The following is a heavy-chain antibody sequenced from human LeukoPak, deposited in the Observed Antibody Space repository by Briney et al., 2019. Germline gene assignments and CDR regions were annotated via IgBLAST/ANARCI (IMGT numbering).Heavy chain of an antibody. V-gene: IGHV1-2*02. D-gene: IGHD1-26*01. Sequence: ASVNVSCKASVYTFTGYYMHWVRQAPGQGLEWMGWINPNSGGKNYEQKFQVRVTMTMDTSISTAYMELSRLRSDDTAVYYCAKDRVGSGSYYFDYWGQGTLVTVSS. CDR3: AKDRVGSGSYYFDY. J-gene: IGHJ4*02. CDR1: VYTFTGYY. CDR2: INPNSGGK.